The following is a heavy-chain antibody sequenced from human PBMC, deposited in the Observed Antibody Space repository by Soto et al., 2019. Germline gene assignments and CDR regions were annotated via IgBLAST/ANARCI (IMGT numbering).Heavy chain of an antibody. CDR1: GDSFTSDW. CDR2: IYPGDSDT. CDR3: ARRNSAIGNWFDP. Sequence: GGALKISSKGSGDSFTSDWIGWVLRMPGKGLEWMGIIYPGDSDTRYSPSFQGQGTISADKSISTAYLQWSSLKASDTAMYYCARRNSAIGNWFDPWGQGALVTVSS. V-gene: IGHV5-51*01. D-gene: IGHD3-10*01. J-gene: IGHJ5*02.